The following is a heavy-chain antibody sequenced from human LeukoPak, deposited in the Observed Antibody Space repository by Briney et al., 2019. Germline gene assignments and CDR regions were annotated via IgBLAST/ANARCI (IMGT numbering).Heavy chain of an antibody. CDR1: GGSISSCGYY. CDR2: IYYSGST. J-gene: IGHJ6*02. CDR3: ARDRLYYGMDV. Sequence: SSQTLSLTCTVSGGSISSCGYYWSWIRQHPGKGLEWIGYIYYSGSTYYNPSLKSRATISVDTSKNQFSLKLSSVTAADTAVYYCARDRLYYGMDVWGQGNTVTVSS. V-gene: IGHV4-31*03.